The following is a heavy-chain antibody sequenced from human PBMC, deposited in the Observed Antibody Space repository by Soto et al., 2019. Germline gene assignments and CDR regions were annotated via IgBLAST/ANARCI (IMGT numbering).Heavy chain of an antibody. J-gene: IGHJ3*02. CDR3: ARDLYGSGSYYKGQKDHDAFDI. D-gene: IGHD3-10*01. V-gene: IGHV1-69*08. CDR1: GGTFSSYT. CDR2: IIPILGIA. Sequence: QVQLVQSGAEVKKPGSSVKVSCKASGGTFSSYTISWVRQAPGQGLEWMGRIIPILGIANYAQKFQGRVTITADKSTSTAYMELSSLRSEDTAVYYCARDLYGSGSYYKGQKDHDAFDIWGQGTMVTVSS.